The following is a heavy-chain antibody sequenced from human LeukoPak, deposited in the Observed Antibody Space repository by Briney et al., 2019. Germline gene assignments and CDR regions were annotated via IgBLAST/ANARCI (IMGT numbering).Heavy chain of an antibody. CDR1: GVSISSYY. CDR2: IYHSGST. V-gene: IGHV4-38-2*02. CDR3: ARPGHYDFWSGYYWAY. J-gene: IGHJ4*02. Sequence: SETLSLTCTVSGVSISSYYWGWIRQPPGKGLEWIGSIYHSGSTYYNPSLKSRVTISVDTSKNQFSLKLSSVTAADTAVYYCARPGHYDFWSGYYWAYWGQGTLVTVSS. D-gene: IGHD3-3*01.